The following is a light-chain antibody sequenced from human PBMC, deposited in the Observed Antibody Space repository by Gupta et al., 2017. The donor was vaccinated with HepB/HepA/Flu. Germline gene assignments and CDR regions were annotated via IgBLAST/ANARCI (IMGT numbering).Light chain of an antibody. CDR1: TSDVDSNKY. V-gene: IGLV2-14*03. J-gene: IGLJ2*01. CDR2: DVS. CDR3: SSYTSTYTVV. Sequence: QSALTQPASVSGSPGQSITISCTATTSDVDSNKYVSWYQQHPGKAPKLIIFDVSNRPAGVSHRFSGSKSGNTASLTISGLQADDEADYYCSSYTSTYTVVFGGGTKLTVL.